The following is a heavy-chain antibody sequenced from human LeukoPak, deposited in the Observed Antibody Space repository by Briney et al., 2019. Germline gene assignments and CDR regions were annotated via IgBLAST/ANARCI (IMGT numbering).Heavy chain of an antibody. D-gene: IGHD6-13*01. Sequence: GGSLRLSCAASGFTFSSYWMSWVRQAPGKGLEWVANIKQDGSEKYYVDSVKGRFTISRDNAKNSLYLQMNSLRAEDTAVYYCARDGRIAAAGSCDYWGQGTLVTVSS. CDR3: ARDGRIAAAGSCDY. V-gene: IGHV3-7*01. CDR1: GFTFSSYW. CDR2: IKQDGSEK. J-gene: IGHJ4*02.